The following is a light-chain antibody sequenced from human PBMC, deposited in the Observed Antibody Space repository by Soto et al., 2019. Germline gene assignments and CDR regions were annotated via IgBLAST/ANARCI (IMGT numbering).Light chain of an antibody. CDR1: QNVDKF. CDR2: DSS. Sequence: EIELTHSPATLSLSPGETATLSCSASQNVDKFLAWYQQRPGQPPRLLIFDSSNRATGVPVRFSGSGSGTVFTLTIGSLEPEDSAVYYCQQRKNWPPITFGQGTRLEI. J-gene: IGKJ5*01. V-gene: IGKV3-11*01. CDR3: QQRKNWPPIT.